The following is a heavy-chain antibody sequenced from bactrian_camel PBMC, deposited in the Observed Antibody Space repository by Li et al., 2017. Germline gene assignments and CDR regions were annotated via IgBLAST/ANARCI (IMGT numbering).Heavy chain of an antibody. D-gene: IGHD2*01. V-gene: IGHV3S40*01. CDR2: IAAGGASA. CDR1: GFTFSNYA. Sequence: VQLVESGGGLVQPGGSLRLSCAASGFTFSNYAMSWVRQAPGEGLEWVSTIAAGGASAGYANSVKGRFTISRDSAKNTVYLQMNSLKPEDTAVYRCVRLFAENYYAAFGYWGQGTQVTVS. J-gene: IGHJ6*01. CDR3: VRLFAENYYAAFGY.